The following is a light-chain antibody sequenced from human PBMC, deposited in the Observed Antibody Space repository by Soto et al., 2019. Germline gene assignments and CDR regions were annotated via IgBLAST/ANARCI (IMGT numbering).Light chain of an antibody. CDR1: QSINSW. J-gene: IGKJ2*01. Sequence: DIQLTQSPSTLSASVGDRVTITCRASQSINSWLAWYQQRPGKAPKLLIYKASSLQSGVPSRFSGSGSGTEFTLTISRLQPDDFATYYCQQYNSYPHTFGQGTKLESK. CDR3: QQYNSYPHT. V-gene: IGKV1-5*03. CDR2: KAS.